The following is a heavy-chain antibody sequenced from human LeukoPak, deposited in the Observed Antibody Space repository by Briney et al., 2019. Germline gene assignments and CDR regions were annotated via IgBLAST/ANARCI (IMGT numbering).Heavy chain of an antibody. CDR2: MYYSGST. J-gene: IGHJ4*02. CDR3: AKTKDYYDSSGYYHYFDY. V-gene: IGHV4-59*01. Sequence: SETLSLTCTVSGGSISSFYWSWFRQPPGKGVEWIGYMYYSGSTYYNPSLKSRVSLSVDTSKNQFSLKLNSVTAADTAVYYCAKTKDYYDSSGYYHYFDYWGQGTLVTVSS. CDR1: GGSISSFY. D-gene: IGHD3-22*01.